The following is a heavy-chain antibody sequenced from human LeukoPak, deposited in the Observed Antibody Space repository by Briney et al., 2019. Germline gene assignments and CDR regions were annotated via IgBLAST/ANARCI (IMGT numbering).Heavy chain of an antibody. Sequence: GGSLRLSCAASGFTFSSYAIHWVRQAPGKGLEWVAVISYDGSNKFYADSVKGRFTFSRDNSKNTLYLQMNSLRAEDTAVYYCARGNYFDSSGYPLLDYWGRGTLVTVSS. CDR2: ISYDGSNK. D-gene: IGHD3-22*01. J-gene: IGHJ4*02. CDR3: ARGNYFDSSGYPLLDY. V-gene: IGHV3-30-3*01. CDR1: GFTFSSYA.